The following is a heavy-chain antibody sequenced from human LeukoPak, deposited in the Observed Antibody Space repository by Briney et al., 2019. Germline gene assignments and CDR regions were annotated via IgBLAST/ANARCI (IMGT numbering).Heavy chain of an antibody. D-gene: IGHD3-10*01. J-gene: IGHJ3*02. CDR1: GFTFSNYD. CDR3: ARGGSYYASGSYFAFDI. CDR2: ISNDGSNK. V-gene: IGHV3-30*03. Sequence: GGSLRLSCAASGFTFSNYDMHWVRQAPGKGLEWVAVISNDGSNKYYADSVKGRFTISRDNSKNTLYLQMNSLRPQDTAVYYCARGGSYYASGSYFAFDIWGQGTMVTVSS.